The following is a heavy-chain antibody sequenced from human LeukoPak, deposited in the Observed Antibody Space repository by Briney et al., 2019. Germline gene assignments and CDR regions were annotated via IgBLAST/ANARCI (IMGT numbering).Heavy chain of an antibody. CDR1: GFTFSSYN. CDR3: AKSPSEYSSDLYFFDH. CDR2: TRFDGSNK. Sequence: GGSLRLSCAASGFTFSSYNMHWVRQAPGKGLEWVAFTRFDGSNKYYADSVKGRFTVSRDNSRNTLYLQMNSLRNEDTAVYYCAKSPSEYSSDLYFFDHGGQGTLVTVSS. J-gene: IGHJ4*02. V-gene: IGHV3-30*02. D-gene: IGHD4-11*01.